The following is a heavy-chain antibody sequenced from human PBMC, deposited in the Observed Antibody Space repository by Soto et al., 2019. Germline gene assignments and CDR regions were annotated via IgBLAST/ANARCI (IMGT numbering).Heavy chain of an antibody. Sequence: ASVKVSCKASVSTFSNYGISWVRQAPGQGLEWMGGIITIFGTANYAQKFQGRVTITADESTSTAYMELSSLRSEDTAVYYCAREKPQYSSGWYYFDYWGQGTLVTVSS. D-gene: IGHD6-19*01. J-gene: IGHJ4*02. V-gene: IGHV1-69*13. CDR3: AREKPQYSSGWYYFDY. CDR2: IITIFGTA. CDR1: VSTFSNYG.